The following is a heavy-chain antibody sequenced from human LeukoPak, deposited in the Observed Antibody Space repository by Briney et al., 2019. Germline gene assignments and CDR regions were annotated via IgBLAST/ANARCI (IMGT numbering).Heavy chain of an antibody. CDR1: GIVFSNTA. CDR3: GKDGGQYSSGPEFDP. D-gene: IGHD6-19*01. V-gene: IGHV3-23*01. CDR2: ISGGGERT. Sequence: GGSLRLSCAASGIVFSNTAMNWARQSPGRGLEWVSAISGGGERTFYADSVKGRFTISRDNSKNMVYLQMNSLRADDTAIYYCGKDGGQYSSGPEFDPRGQGALVTVPS. J-gene: IGHJ5*02.